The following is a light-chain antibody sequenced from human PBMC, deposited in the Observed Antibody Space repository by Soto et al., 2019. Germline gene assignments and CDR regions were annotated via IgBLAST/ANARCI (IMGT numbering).Light chain of an antibody. CDR3: CSYAGSSTAV. V-gene: IGLV2-23*01. CDR1: SSDVGSYNL. Sequence: QSALTQPASVSGSPGQSITISCTGTSSDVGSYNLVSWYQQHPGKAPKLMIYEGSKRPSGVSNRFSGSKSGNTASLTISGLQADDEAYYYCCSYAGSSTAVFGGGTKLTVL. J-gene: IGLJ2*01. CDR2: EGS.